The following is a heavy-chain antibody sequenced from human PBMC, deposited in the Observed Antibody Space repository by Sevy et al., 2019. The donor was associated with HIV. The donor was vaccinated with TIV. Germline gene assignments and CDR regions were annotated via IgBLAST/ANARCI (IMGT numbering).Heavy chain of an antibody. J-gene: IGHJ6*02. V-gene: IGHV3-53*01. CDR3: ARDRITYYYDSSGYYTSGYGMDV. Sequence: GGSLRLSCAASGFNVSSNYMNWVRQAPGKGLEWVSVIYSGTNTYYADSVKGRFTISRDTSKNTLYLQMNSLRAEATAVYYCARDRITYYYDSSGYYTSGYGMDVWGQGTTVTVSS. D-gene: IGHD3-22*01. CDR2: IYSGTNT. CDR1: GFNVSSNY.